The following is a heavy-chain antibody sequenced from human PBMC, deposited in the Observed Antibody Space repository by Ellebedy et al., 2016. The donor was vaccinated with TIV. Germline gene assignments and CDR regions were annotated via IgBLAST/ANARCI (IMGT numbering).Heavy chain of an antibody. V-gene: IGHV4-59*08. CDR2: IYYSGST. Sequence: MPSETLSLTCTVSGGPISSYYWSWIRQPPGKGLEWIGYIYYSGSTNYNPSLKSRVTISVDTSKNQFSLKLSSVTAADTAVYYCARRGPYCGGDCYELDYWGQGTLVTVSS. J-gene: IGHJ4*02. CDR1: GGPISSYY. CDR3: ARRGPYCGGDCYELDY. D-gene: IGHD2-21*02.